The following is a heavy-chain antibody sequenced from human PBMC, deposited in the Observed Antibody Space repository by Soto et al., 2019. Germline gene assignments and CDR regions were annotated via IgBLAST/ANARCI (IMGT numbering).Heavy chain of an antibody. V-gene: IGHV1-46*01. CDR2: INPSGGIT. Sequence: XSVKVSCTASGYSLTSYYLHWGRQAPGQGPEWMGIINPSGGITNDAQKFQDRVTMTSDTSTSTVYMELSSLRSEDTAVYYCARGISTTRYYYYYGMDVWGQGTTVTVSS. CDR3: ARGISTTRYYYYYGMDV. CDR1: GYSLTSYY. D-gene: IGHD2-2*01. J-gene: IGHJ6*02.